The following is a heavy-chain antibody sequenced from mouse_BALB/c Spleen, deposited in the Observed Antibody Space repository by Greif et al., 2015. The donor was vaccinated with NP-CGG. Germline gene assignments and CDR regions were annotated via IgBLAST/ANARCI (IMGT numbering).Heavy chain of an antibody. CDR2: INPSTGYT. CDR1: GYTFTSYW. V-gene: IGHV1-7*01. D-gene: IGHD1-2*01. CDR3: ARGTTATWFAY. J-gene: IGHJ3*01. Sequence: QVQLKESGAELAKPGASVKMSCKASGYTFTSYWMHWVKQRPGQGLEWIGYINPSTGYTEYNQKFKDKATLTADKSSSTAYMQLSSLTSEDSAVYYCARGTTATWFAYWGQGTLVTVSA.